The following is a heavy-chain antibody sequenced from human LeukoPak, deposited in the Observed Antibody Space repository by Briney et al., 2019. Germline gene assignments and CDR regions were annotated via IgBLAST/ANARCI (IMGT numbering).Heavy chain of an antibody. J-gene: IGHJ4*02. CDR2: IYTSGGT. CDR1: GGSISNYY. Sequence: PSETLSLTCTVSGGSISNYYWSWIRQPAEKGLEWIGRIYTSGGTNYSPSLKSRVTMSVDTPKNQFSLKLSSVTAADTAVYYCARGSGDCFDYWGQGTLVTVSS. CDR3: ARGSGDCFDY. D-gene: IGHD2-15*01. V-gene: IGHV4-4*07.